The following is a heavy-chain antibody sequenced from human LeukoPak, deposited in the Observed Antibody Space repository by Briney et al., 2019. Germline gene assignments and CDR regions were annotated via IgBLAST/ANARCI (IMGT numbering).Heavy chain of an antibody. D-gene: IGHD5-12*01. V-gene: IGHV3-21*01. Sequence: GGSLRLSCAASGFTFSSYSMNWIRQAPGKGLEWLSSISSSSTYIYYADSVKGRFTISRDNAQNSLYLQMNSLRAEDTAVYYCARDLQVATHWGQGTLVTVSS. CDR3: ARDLQVATH. J-gene: IGHJ4*02. CDR2: ISSSSTYI. CDR1: GFTFSSYS.